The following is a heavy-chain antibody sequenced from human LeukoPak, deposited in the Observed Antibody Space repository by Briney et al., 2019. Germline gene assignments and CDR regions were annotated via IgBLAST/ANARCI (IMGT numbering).Heavy chain of an antibody. D-gene: IGHD4-23*01. CDR1: GFSFSSYT. J-gene: IGHJ5*02. CDR2: ISSSGTI. Sequence: PGGSLRLSCAASGFSFSSYTLHWVRQAPGKGLEWVSSISSSGTIYYAESVKGRFTISRDDAKNSLYLQMNSLRGEDTAVYYCARSYYGGILGSWGQGTLVTVSS. CDR3: ARSYYGGILGS. V-gene: IGHV3-48*01.